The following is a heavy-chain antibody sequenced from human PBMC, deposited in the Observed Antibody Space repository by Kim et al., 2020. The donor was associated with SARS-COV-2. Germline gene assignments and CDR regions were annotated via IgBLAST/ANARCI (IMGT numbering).Heavy chain of an antibody. V-gene: IGHV4-30-4*01. J-gene: IGHJ6*02. CDR3: ARVNSRYDFWSGKHLPGGMDV. Sequence: SETLSLTCTVSGGSISSGDYYWSWIRQPPGKGLEWIGYIYYSGSTYYNPSLKSRVTISVDTSKNQFSLKLSSVTAADTAVYYCARVNSRYDFWSGKHLPGGMDVWGQGTTVTVSS. CDR1: GGSISSGDYY. D-gene: IGHD3-3*01. CDR2: IYYSGST.